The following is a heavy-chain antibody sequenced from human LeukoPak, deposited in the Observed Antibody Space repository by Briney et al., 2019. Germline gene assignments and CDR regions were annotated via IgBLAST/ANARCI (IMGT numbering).Heavy chain of an antibody. J-gene: IGHJ6*02. V-gene: IGHV4-4*02. Sequence: PSETLSLTCAVSGGSISSSNWWSWVRQPPGKGLEWIGEIYHSGSTNYNPSLKSRVTISVDKSKNQLSLKLSSVTAADTAVYYCAREDYGSGSYSYGMDVWGQGTTVTVSS. CDR3: AREDYGSGSYSYGMDV. CDR1: GGSISSSNW. CDR2: IYHSGST. D-gene: IGHD3-10*01.